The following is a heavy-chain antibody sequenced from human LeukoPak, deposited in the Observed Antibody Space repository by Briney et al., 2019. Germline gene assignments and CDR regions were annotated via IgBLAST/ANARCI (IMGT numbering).Heavy chain of an antibody. CDR1: GGSISSSSYY. D-gene: IGHD3-10*01. CDR3: ARGYYYSGTYYLSFFDY. J-gene: IGHJ4*02. V-gene: IGHV3-7*01. Sequence: ETLSLTCTVSGGSISSSSYYWGWVRQAPGKGLEWVANINQDDSQIYYLESVEGRFTITRDNAKNSLHLQMNSLRAEDTAVYYCARGYYYSGTYYLSFFDYWGQGTLVTVSS. CDR2: INQDDSQI.